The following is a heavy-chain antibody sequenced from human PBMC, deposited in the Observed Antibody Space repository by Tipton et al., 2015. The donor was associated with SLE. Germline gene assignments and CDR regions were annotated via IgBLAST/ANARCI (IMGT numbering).Heavy chain of an antibody. Sequence: SLRLSCAASGFTFSDYYMSWIRQAPGKGLEWVSYISSSSSYTNYADSVKGRFTISRDNAKNSLYLQMNSLRAEDTAVYYCARDANRGATTDYYYGMDVWGQGTTVTVSS. CDR1: GFTFSDYY. D-gene: IGHD1-26*01. J-gene: IGHJ6*02. CDR3: ARDANRGATTDYYYGMDV. V-gene: IGHV3-11*05. CDR2: ISSSSSYT.